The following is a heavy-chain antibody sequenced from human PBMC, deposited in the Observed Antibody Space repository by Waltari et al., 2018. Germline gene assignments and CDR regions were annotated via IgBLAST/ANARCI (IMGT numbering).Heavy chain of an antibody. D-gene: IGHD3-3*01. Sequence: QVQLVQSGAEVKKPGSSVKVSCKASGGTFSSYAISWVRQAPGQGLEWMGGIIPIFGTANYAQKFQGRVTITTDESTSTAYMELSSLRSEDTAVYYCARGDFWSGYIYYYYMDVWGKGTTVTVSS. CDR3: ARGDFWSGYIYYYYMDV. CDR1: GGTFSSYA. CDR2: IIPIFGTA. V-gene: IGHV1-69*05. J-gene: IGHJ6*03.